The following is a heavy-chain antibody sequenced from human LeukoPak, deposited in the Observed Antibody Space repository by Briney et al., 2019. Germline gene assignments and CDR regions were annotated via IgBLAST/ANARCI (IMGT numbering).Heavy chain of an antibody. J-gene: IGHJ4*02. Sequence: TGGSLRLSCAAPGFIFSRYEMNWVRQAPGKGLEWVSYISSTGSTIYYADSVKGRFTISRDNAKNSLYLQMNSLRAEDTAVYHCARDELDDYWGQGTLVTVSS. D-gene: IGHD1-26*01. CDR2: ISSTGSTI. CDR3: ARDELDDY. CDR1: GFIFSRYE. V-gene: IGHV3-48*03.